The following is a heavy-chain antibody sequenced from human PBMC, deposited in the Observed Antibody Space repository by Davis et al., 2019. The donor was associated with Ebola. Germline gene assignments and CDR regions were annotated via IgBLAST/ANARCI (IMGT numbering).Heavy chain of an antibody. Sequence: ASVKVSCKASGYTFTSYAMHWVRQAPGQRLEWMGWINTGNGNTKYSQKFQGRVTLSRDTSASAAYMELSSLRSEDMAVYYCARDRKTLTGYLIHNWFDRWGQGTLVTVSS. CDR1: GYTFTSYA. V-gene: IGHV1-3*04. J-gene: IGHJ5*02. CDR3: ARDRKTLTGYLIHNWFDR. D-gene: IGHD3-9*01. CDR2: INTGNGNT.